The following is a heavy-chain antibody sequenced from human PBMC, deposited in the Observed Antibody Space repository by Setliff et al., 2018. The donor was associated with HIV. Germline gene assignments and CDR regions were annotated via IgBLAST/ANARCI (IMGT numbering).Heavy chain of an antibody. CDR2: ISGSANGL. J-gene: IGHJ6*02. CDR3: ARAIEDVLRYFDWLSPYYYGMDV. D-gene: IGHD3-9*01. V-gene: IGHV3-21*04. Sequence: GGSLRLSCAASGFTFSSYAMSWVRQAPGKGLEWLSSISGSANGLYYAESVKGRFTISRDNAKKSLYLQMNSLRAEDTAVYYCARAIEDVLRYFDWLSPYYYGMDVWGQGTTVTVSS. CDR1: GFTFSSYA.